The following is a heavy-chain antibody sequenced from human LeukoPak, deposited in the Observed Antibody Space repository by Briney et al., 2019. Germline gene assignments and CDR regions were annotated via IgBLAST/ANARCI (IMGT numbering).Heavy chain of an antibody. D-gene: IGHD1-26*01. CDR3: ARDGRDYYMDV. J-gene: IGHJ6*03. CDR2: IYYSGST. V-gene: IGHV4-39*07. Sequence: PSETLSLTCTVSGGPISSSRYSWGWIRQPPGKGLEWIGSIYYSGSTYYNPSLKSRVTISVDTSKNQFSLKLSSVTAADTAVYYCARDGRDYYMDVWGKGTTVTASS. CDR1: GGPISSSRYS.